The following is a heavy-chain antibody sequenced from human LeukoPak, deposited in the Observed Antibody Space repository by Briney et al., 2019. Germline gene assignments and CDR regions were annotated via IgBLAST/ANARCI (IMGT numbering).Heavy chain of an antibody. V-gene: IGHV4-39*01. Sequence: SETLSLTCTVSGGSISTIGYYWGWIRQPPGKGLEWIGSVYYDGSTYYNPSLKSRVALSVDTSKNHFSLKLSSVTAADTAVFYCARHTVQFNVLLWDFDNWGQGTLVTVSS. J-gene: IGHJ4*02. CDR2: VYYDGST. CDR3: ARHTVQFNVLLWDFDN. D-gene: IGHD3-10*01. CDR1: GGSISTIGYY.